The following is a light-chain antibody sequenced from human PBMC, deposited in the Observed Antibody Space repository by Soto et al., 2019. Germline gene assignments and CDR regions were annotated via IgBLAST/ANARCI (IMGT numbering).Light chain of an antibody. CDR1: SSDVGGYNY. Sequence: QSVLTQPASVSGSPGQSITISCTGTSSDVGGYNYVSWYQQHPGKAPKLMIYEVSNRPSGVSNRFSGSKSGNTASLTISGLQAEDEADYYCSSYTSSSTVFGGETKLTVL. J-gene: IGLJ3*02. V-gene: IGLV2-14*01. CDR3: SSYTSSSTV. CDR2: EVS.